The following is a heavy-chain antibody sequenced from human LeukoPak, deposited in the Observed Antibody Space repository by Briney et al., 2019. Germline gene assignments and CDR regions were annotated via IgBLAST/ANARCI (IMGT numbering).Heavy chain of an antibody. D-gene: IGHD3-16*01. Sequence: PGGSLRLSCAASGFTFSSYAMSWVRQAPGKGLEWVSAISGGGGSTYYADSVKGRFTISRDNSKNTLYLQMNSLRAEDTAVYYCAKGGARYNWFDPWGQGTLVTVSS. CDR1: GFTFSSYA. CDR3: AKGGARYNWFDP. V-gene: IGHV3-23*01. J-gene: IGHJ5*02. CDR2: ISGGGGST.